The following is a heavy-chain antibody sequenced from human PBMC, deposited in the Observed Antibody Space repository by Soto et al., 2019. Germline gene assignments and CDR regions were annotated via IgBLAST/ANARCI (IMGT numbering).Heavy chain of an antibody. V-gene: IGHV5-10-1*01. D-gene: IGHD6-13*01. J-gene: IGHJ6*02. Sequence: GESLKISCKGSGYSFTSYWISWVRQMPGKGLEWMGRIDPSDSYTNYSPSFQGHVTISADKSISTAYLQWSSLKASDTAMYYCASVIAAAGMRYYYYGMDVWGQGTTVTVSS. CDR2: IDPSDSYT. CDR1: GYSFTSYW. CDR3: ASVIAAAGMRYYYYGMDV.